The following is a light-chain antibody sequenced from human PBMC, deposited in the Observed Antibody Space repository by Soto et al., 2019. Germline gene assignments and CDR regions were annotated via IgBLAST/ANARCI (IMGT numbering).Light chain of an antibody. Sequence: QSALTQPPSASGSPGQSVAISCPGTRSDVGGYNYVSWYQQHPGKAPKLMIYEVNKRPSGVPDRFSGSKSGNTASLTVSGLQAEDEADYYCSSYAGSSNVFGTGTKLIVL. J-gene: IGLJ1*01. CDR1: RSDVGGYNY. V-gene: IGLV2-8*01. CDR2: EVN. CDR3: SSYAGSSNV.